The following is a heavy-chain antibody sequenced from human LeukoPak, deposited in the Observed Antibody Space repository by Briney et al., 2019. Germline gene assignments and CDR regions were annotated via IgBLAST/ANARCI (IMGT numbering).Heavy chain of an antibody. CDR2: INFDGRNT. Sequence: GGSLRLSCAVSGLRFRDYWMHWVRQAPGKGLVWVSRINFDGRNTNYADSVRGRFTISRDNAKNTVYLQMNNLRVEDTALFYCTRARSEYYDSSGWDYWGQGTRVTVSS. CDR1: GLRFRDYW. D-gene: IGHD3-22*01. V-gene: IGHV3-74*01. CDR3: TRARSEYYDSSGWDY. J-gene: IGHJ4*02.